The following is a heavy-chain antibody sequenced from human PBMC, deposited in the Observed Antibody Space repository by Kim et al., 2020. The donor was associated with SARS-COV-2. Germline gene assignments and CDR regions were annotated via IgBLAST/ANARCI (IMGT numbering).Heavy chain of an antibody. CDR2: ISGSGGST. CDR3: AKDIGGYGGKVRYFQQ. V-gene: IGHV3-23*01. CDR1: GFTFSSYS. D-gene: IGHD4-17*01. Sequence: GGSLRLSCAASGFTFSSYSMSWVRQAPGKGLEWVSAISGSGGSTDYADSVKGRFTISRDNSKNTLYLQMNSLRAEDTAVYYCAKDIGGYGGKVRYFQQWGQGTKVTLSS. J-gene: IGHJ1*01.